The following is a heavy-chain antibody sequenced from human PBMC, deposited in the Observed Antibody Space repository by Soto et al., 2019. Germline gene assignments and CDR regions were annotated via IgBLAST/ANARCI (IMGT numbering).Heavy chain of an antibody. D-gene: IGHD3-10*01. CDR2: INSDGTRT. Sequence: EVQLVESGGDLVQPGGSLRLSCAASGFTFSSYWMHWVRQAPGKGLVWVSRINSDGTRTSYADSVKGRFTISRDNAKNTLYLQMNSLRAEDTAVYYCARGKAFAFGELFPTDYWGQGTLVTVSS. CDR3: ARGKAFAFGELFPTDY. CDR1: GFTFSSYW. V-gene: IGHV3-74*01. J-gene: IGHJ4*02.